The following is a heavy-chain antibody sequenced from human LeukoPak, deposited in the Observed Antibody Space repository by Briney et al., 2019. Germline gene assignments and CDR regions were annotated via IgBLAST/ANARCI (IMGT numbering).Heavy chain of an antibody. D-gene: IGHD3-9*01. CDR1: GFTFSGSA. CDR2: IRSKANSYAT. V-gene: IGHV3-73*01. J-gene: IGHJ4*02. Sequence: PGGSLRLSCAASGFTFSGSAMHWVRQASGRGLEWVGRIRSKANSYATAYAASVKGRFTISRDNAKNSLYLQMNSLRAEDTAVYYCARGLMDILTGYYFDYWGQGTLVTVSS. CDR3: ARGLMDILTGYYFDY.